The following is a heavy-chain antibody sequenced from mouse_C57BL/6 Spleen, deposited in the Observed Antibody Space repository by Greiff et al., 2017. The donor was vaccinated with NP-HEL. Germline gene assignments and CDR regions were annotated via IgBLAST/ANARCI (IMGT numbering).Heavy chain of an antibody. V-gene: IGHV8-12*01. D-gene: IGHD2-2*01. CDR2: IYWDDDK. CDR1: GFSLSTSGMG. Sequence: QVQLKESGPGILQSSQTLSLTCSFSGFSLSTSGMGVSWIRQPSGKGLEWLAHIYWDDDKRYNPSLKSRLTISKDTSRNQVFLKITSVDTADTATYYCARAYGYDGDYYAMDYWGQGTSVTVSS. J-gene: IGHJ4*01. CDR3: ARAYGYDGDYYAMDY.